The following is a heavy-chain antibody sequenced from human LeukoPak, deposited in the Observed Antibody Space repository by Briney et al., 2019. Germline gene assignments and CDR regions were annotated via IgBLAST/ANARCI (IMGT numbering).Heavy chain of an antibody. J-gene: IGHJ6*03. CDR1: GGSITSSIDY. CDR3: ARQDAGLFRVGGYMDV. D-gene: IGHD3-22*01. V-gene: IGHV4-39*01. CDR2: MYYSGST. Sequence: PSETLFLTCTVSGGSITSSIDYWGWIRQPPGKGLEWIGSMYYSGSTFYNPPLRSRVTISVDMSKNQFSLNLTSVTAADTAVYYCARQDAGLFRVGGYMDVWGKGTTVTVSS.